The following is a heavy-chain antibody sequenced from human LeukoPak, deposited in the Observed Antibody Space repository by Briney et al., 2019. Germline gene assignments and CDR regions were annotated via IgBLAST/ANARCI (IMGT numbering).Heavy chain of an antibody. CDR3: AKDLYYDSSGYSLGY. Sequence: GGSLRLSCAASGFTFSSYNMNWVRQAPGKGLEWVSYISSSSSTTYYADSVKGRFTISRDNSKNTLYLQMNSLRAEDTAVYYCAKDLYYDSSGYSLGYWGQGTLVTVSS. J-gene: IGHJ4*02. V-gene: IGHV3-48*01. D-gene: IGHD3-22*01. CDR1: GFTFSSYN. CDR2: ISSSSSTT.